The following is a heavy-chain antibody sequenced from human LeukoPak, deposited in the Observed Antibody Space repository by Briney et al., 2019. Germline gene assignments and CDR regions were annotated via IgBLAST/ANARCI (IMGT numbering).Heavy chain of an antibody. Sequence: SETLSLTCTVSGGSISSSSYYWGWIRQPPGKGLEWIGSIYYSGSTYYNPSLKSRVTISVDTSKNQFSLKLSSVTAADTAVYYCARDRLYYGSGSYSDYWGQGTLVTVSS. CDR3: ARDRLYYGSGSYSDY. CDR2: IYYSGST. J-gene: IGHJ4*02. D-gene: IGHD3-10*01. CDR1: GGSISSSSYY. V-gene: IGHV4-39*07.